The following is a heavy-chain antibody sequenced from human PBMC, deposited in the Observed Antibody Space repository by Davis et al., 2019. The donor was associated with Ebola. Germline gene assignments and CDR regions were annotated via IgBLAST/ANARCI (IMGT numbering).Heavy chain of an antibody. V-gene: IGHV3-23*01. Sequence: GGSLRLSCTASGFTFDDYAMSWVRQAPGKGLEWVSTLGTSADTYYADSVKGRFTISRDNSKNTLYLQMNGLRVEDTAIYYCAKDTSNIWFDIWGQGTNVTVSS. CDR3: AKDTSNIWFDI. CDR1: GFTFDDYA. CDR2: LGTSADT. J-gene: IGHJ3*02. D-gene: IGHD1-26*01.